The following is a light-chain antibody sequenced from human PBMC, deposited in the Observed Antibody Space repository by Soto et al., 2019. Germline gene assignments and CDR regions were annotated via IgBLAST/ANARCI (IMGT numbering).Light chain of an antibody. V-gene: IGKV3D-15*01. CDR1: QSVSSSY. CDR2: DIS. J-gene: IGKJ4*01. Sequence: EIVLTQSPGTLSLSPGERATLSCRASQSVSSSYLAWYQQKPGQAPSLLIYDISARATGIPTRFSGSGSGTEFTLTISSLQSEDFAVYYCQQYNDWPLTFGGGTKVEIK. CDR3: QQYNDWPLT.